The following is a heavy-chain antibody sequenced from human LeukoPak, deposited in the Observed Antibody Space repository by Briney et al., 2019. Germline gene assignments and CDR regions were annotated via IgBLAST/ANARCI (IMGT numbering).Heavy chain of an antibody. CDR3: AKTSQPLGYCSSTSCFDAFDI. D-gene: IGHD2-2*01. Sequence: PGGSLRLSCAASGFTFSSFVMHWVRQAPGKGLEWVAVISYDGSNKYYTDSVKGRFTISRDNSKNTLYLQMNSLRTEDTAVYYCAKTSQPLGYCSSTSCFDAFDIWGQGTMVTVSS. CDR1: GFTFSSFV. J-gene: IGHJ3*02. V-gene: IGHV3-30*18. CDR2: ISYDGSNK.